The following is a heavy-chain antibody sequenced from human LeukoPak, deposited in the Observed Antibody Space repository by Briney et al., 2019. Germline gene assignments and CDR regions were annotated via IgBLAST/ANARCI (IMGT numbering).Heavy chain of an antibody. CDR3: AKAPPYCGGDCYSWYFDY. Sequence: PGGSLRLSCAASGFTFSSYVMAWVRQAPGKGLEWVSAISGRGGNTYYADSVKGRFTISRDNSKNTLHLQMNSLRAEDTAIYYCAKAPPYCGGDCYSWYFDYWGQGTLVTVSS. D-gene: IGHD2-21*02. J-gene: IGHJ4*02. CDR2: ISGRGGNT. V-gene: IGHV3-23*01. CDR1: GFTFSSYV.